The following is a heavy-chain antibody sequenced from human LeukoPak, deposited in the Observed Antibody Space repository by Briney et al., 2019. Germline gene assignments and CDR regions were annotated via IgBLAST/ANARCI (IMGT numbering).Heavy chain of an antibody. CDR3: ARMGGEPCDLDY. Sequence: GGSLRLSCAASGFTFSSYSMNWVRQAPGKGLEWVSSISSSSSYIYYADSVKGRFTISRDNAKNSLYLQMNSLRAEDTAVYYCARMGGEPCDLDYWGQGTLVTVSS. CDR1: GFTFSSYS. V-gene: IGHV3-21*01. CDR2: ISSSSSYI. J-gene: IGHJ4*02. D-gene: IGHD3-16*01.